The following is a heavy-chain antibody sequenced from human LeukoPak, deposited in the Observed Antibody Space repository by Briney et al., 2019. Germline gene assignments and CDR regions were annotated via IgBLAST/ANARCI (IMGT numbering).Heavy chain of an antibody. CDR2: IYPGDSDT. CDR3: ARRLVGDAFDI. J-gene: IGHJ3*02. CDR1: GYSFTGYW. Sequence: TGESLKISCKASGYSFTGYWIGWVRQMPGKGLEWMGIIYPGDSDTRYSPSFRGQVTISADKSISTAYLQWSSLKASDTAMYYCARRLVGDAFDIWGQGTMVTVSS. V-gene: IGHV5-51*01. D-gene: IGHD2-21*01.